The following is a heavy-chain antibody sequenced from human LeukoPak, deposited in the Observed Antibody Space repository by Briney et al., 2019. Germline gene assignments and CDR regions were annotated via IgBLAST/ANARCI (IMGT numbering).Heavy chain of an antibody. CDR3: ARELGYYDSSGYPEY. J-gene: IGHJ4*02. CDR2: IWYDGSNK. D-gene: IGHD3-22*01. Sequence: GRSLRLSCAASGFTFSSYGMHWVRQAPGKGLEWVAVIWYDGSNKYYADSVKGRFTISRDNSKNTLYLQMNSLRAEDTAVYYCARELGYYDSSGYPEYWGQGTLVTVSS. V-gene: IGHV3-33*01. CDR1: GFTFSSYG.